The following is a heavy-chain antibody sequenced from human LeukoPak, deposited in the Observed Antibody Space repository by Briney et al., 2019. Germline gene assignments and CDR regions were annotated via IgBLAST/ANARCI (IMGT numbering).Heavy chain of an antibody. Sequence: SETLSLTCTVSGGSISSHYWSWFRQPPGKGLEWIGYIYYSGSTNYNPSLKSRVTISVDTSKNQFSLKLSSVTAADTAVYYCARTRIAAAGLPYFDYWGLGTLVTVSS. CDR2: IYYSGST. J-gene: IGHJ4*02. D-gene: IGHD6-13*01. CDR3: ARTRIAAAGLPYFDY. CDR1: GGSISSHY. V-gene: IGHV4-59*08.